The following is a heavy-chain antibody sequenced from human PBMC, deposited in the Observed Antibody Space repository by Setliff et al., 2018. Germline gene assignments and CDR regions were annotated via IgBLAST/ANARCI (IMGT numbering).Heavy chain of an antibody. D-gene: IGHD3-3*01. CDR3: ARDKTIFLSRYYMDV. CDR2: INPNSGGT. CDR1: GYTFTSYY. V-gene: IGHV1-2*02. Sequence: ASVKVSCKASGYTFTSYYMHWVRQAPGQGLEWMGWINPNSGGTNYAQKLQGRVTMTTDTSTSTAYMELRSLRSDDTAVYYCARDKTIFLSRYYMDVWGKGTTVTVSS. J-gene: IGHJ6*03.